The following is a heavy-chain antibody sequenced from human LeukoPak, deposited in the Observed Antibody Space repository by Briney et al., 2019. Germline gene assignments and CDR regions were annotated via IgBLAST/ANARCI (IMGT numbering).Heavy chain of an antibody. Sequence: ASVKVSCKASGYTFTSYGISWARQAPGQGLEWMGWISAYNGNTNYAQKLQGRVTMTTDTSTSTAYMELRSLRSDDTAVYYCARGGDYYDSSGYFDFDYWGQGTLVTVSS. CDR3: ARGGDYYDSSGYFDFDY. CDR1: GYTFTSYG. J-gene: IGHJ4*02. CDR2: ISAYNGNT. V-gene: IGHV1-18*01. D-gene: IGHD3-22*01.